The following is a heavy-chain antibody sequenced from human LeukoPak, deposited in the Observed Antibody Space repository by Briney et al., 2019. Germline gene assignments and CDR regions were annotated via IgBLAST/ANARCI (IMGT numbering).Heavy chain of an antibody. D-gene: IGHD3-16*01. CDR3: ARAGELRYMDV. CDR1: GFIFSDYY. Sequence: GGSLRLSCAASGFIFSDYYMAWIRQAPGKGLEWISTIKGTGLTTYYADSVKGRATISRDNDKNSLFLQMSSLRADDTAIYYCARAGELRYMDVWGKGTAVTVSS. V-gene: IGHV3-11*04. J-gene: IGHJ6*03. CDR2: IKGTGLTT.